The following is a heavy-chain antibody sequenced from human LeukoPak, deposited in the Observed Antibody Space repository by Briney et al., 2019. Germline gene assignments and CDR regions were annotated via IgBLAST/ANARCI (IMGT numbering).Heavy chain of an antibody. D-gene: IGHD3-10*01. J-gene: IGHJ4*02. Sequence: PGGALRLSCAASGFAFSSYSMSWVRQAPGKGLEWVSGMSGSGVTPYYAVSVKGRFTISRDNSKSTLYLQMNSLRADDTAVYFCAKDPTPYSGNKCYFDYWGQGTLVTVSS. CDR3: AKDPTPYSGNKCYFDY. CDR2: MSGSGVTP. V-gene: IGHV3-23*01. CDR1: GFAFSSYS.